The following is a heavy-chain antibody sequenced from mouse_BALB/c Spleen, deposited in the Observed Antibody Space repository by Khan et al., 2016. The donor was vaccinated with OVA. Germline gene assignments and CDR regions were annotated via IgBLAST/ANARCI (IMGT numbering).Heavy chain of an antibody. CDR1: GFSLNGYG. J-gene: IGHJ4*01. V-gene: IGHV2-6-7*01. CDR3: ARACYSNYREAMDY. CDR2: IWGDGST. D-gene: IGHD2-5*01. Sequence: QVQLKESGPGLVAPSQSLSITCTVSGFSLNGYGVNWVRQPPGKGLEWLGMIWGDGSTDYNSALKSRLSISKDKSKSQVFLKMNSLQTDDTAMYYCARACYSNYREAMDYWGQGTSGTGSA.